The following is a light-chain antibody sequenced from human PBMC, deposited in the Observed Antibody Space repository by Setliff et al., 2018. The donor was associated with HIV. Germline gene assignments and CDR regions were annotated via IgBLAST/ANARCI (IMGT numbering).Light chain of an antibody. CDR1: SSDVGAYNY. J-gene: IGLJ1*01. V-gene: IGLV2-18*02. CDR3: SSYASISTYV. CDR2: EVN. Sequence: QSVLTQPASVSGSPGQPITISCTGTSSDVGAYNYVSWYQQPPGTAPKLMIYEVNNRPSGVPDRFSGSKSGNTASLTISGLQAEDEADYYCSSYASISTYVFRTGTKVTVL.